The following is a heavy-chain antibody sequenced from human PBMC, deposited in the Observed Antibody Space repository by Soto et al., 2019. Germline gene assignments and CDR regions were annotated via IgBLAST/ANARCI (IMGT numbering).Heavy chain of an antibody. J-gene: IGHJ4*02. CDR3: ARHENYRHGDYFDY. V-gene: IGHV4-59*08. CDR2: IYYSGST. CDR1: GGSISSYY. Sequence: QVQLQESGPGLVKPSETLSLTCTVSGGSISSYYWSWIRQPPGKGLEWIGYIYYSGSTNYNPSLKSRVTISVHTSKTQFSLKLSSVTASVTAVYYCARHENYRHGDYFDYWGQGTLVTVSS. D-gene: IGHD1-7*01.